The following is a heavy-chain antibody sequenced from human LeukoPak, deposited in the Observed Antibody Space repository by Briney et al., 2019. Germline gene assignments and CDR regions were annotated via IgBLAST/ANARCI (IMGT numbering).Heavy chain of an antibody. D-gene: IGHD6-19*01. CDR3: ARSSLIAVAGDTGD. V-gene: IGHV1-8*01. Sequence: ASVKVSCKASGYTFTSYDINWVRQATGQGLEWMGWMNPNSGNTGYAQKFQGRVTMTRNTSISTAYMELNSLRSEDTAVYYCARSSLIAVAGDTGDWGQGTLVTVSS. J-gene: IGHJ4*02. CDR1: GYTFTSYD. CDR2: MNPNSGNT.